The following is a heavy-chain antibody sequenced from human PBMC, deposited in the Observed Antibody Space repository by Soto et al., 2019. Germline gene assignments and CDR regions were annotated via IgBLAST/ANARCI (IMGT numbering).Heavy chain of an antibody. CDR2: ISGSSGST. V-gene: IGHV3-23*01. Sequence: GGSLRLSCAASGFTFSSYAMSWVHQAPGKGLEWVSAISGSSGSTYYADSVKGRFTISRDNSKNTLYLQMNSLRAEDTAVYYCAKGPNYDFCSGYFGGWFDPWGQGTLVTVSS. D-gene: IGHD3-3*01. J-gene: IGHJ5*02. CDR3: AKGPNYDFCSGYFGGWFDP. CDR1: GFTFSSYA.